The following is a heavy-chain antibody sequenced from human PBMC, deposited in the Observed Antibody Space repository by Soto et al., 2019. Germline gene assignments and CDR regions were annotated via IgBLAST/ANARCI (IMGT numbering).Heavy chain of an antibody. CDR1: GFTFSSYS. Sequence: GLSQRLPYTASGFTFSSYSMHRVLQAPGKGLEWVSSISSSSSYIYYADSAKGRFTISRDNAKNSLYLQMNSLRAEDTAVYCCARDPVLKVASGYWGQGILVTVSS. J-gene: IGHJ4*02. CDR3: ARDPVLKVASGY. D-gene: IGHD5-12*01. V-gene: IGHV3-21*01. CDR2: ISSSSSYI.